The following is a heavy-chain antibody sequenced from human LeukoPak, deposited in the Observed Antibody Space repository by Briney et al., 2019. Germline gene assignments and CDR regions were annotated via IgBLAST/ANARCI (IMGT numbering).Heavy chain of an antibody. V-gene: IGHV4-39*07. CDR1: GGSISSSDYY. CDR3: ARVPKIVVPAAILYYYYYMDV. Sequence: SETLSLTCTVSGGSISSSDYYWAWIRQPPGKVLEWIGSINYSGSTYYNPSLKSRVTISVDTSKNQFSLKLSSVTAADTAVYYCARVPKIVVPAAILYYYYYMDVWGKGTTVTVSS. D-gene: IGHD2-2*01. J-gene: IGHJ6*03. CDR2: INYSGST.